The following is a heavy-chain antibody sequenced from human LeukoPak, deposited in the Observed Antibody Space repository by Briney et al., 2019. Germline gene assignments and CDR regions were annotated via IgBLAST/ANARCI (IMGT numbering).Heavy chain of an antibody. D-gene: IGHD4-23*01. CDR3: AKEGAYYGGGAFDI. J-gene: IGHJ3*02. CDR1: GFTFSSYG. Sequence: GGSLRLSCAASGFTFSSYGMHWVRQAPGKGLEWVTFIRYEGGNKYYEDSVKGRFTISRDNSKNTLYLQMNSLRAEDTAVYYCAKEGAYYGGGAFDIWGQGTMVTVSS. CDR2: IRYEGGNK. V-gene: IGHV3-30*02.